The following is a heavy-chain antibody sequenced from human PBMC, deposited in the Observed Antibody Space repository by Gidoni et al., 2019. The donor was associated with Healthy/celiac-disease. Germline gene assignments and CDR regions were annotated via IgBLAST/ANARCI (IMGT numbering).Heavy chain of an antibody. Sequence: QVQLVQSGAEVKKPGSSVKVSCKASGGTFSSYAISWVRQAPGQGLEWMGGIIPIFGTANYAQKFQGRVTITADESTSTAYMELSSLRSEDTAVYYCARAVTEYSSSDYYYYGMDVWGQGTTVTVSS. V-gene: IGHV1-69*01. D-gene: IGHD6-6*01. CDR1: GGTFSSYA. CDR3: ARAVTEYSSSDYYYYGMDV. CDR2: IIPIFGTA. J-gene: IGHJ6*02.